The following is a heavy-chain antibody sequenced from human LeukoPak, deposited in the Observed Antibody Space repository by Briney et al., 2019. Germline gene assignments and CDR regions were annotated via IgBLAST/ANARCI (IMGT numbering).Heavy chain of an antibody. CDR3: VGHPAGGTVAGSF. CDR1: GGSVTNNNYY. Sequence: SETLSLTCTVSGGSVTNNNYYWGWIRQPPGTGLEWIGSVYYSGNTFHNPSLKSRVTISIDTSKNQFSLELTSVTAADTAIYYCVGHPAGGTVAGSFWGQGTLVTVPS. D-gene: IGHD6-19*01. J-gene: IGHJ4*02. CDR2: VYYSGNT. V-gene: IGHV4-39*01.